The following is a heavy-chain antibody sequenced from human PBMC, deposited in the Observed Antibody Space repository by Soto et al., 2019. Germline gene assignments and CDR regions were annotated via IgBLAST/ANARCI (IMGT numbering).Heavy chain of an antibody. CDR2: INSDGST. D-gene: IGHD5-18*01. V-gene: IGHV3-53*01. J-gene: IGHJ4*02. CDR1: GFLSNSAY. Sequence: EVQLVESGGGLIPPGGSLRLSCAASGFLSNSAYMTWVRQAPGKGLEWLSMINSDGSTLYAESVKGRFTISRDNSKNRLDLQMNSLRAEDTAMYYCARSRYSFAWGYWGQGTLVIVTS. CDR3: ARSRYSFAWGY.